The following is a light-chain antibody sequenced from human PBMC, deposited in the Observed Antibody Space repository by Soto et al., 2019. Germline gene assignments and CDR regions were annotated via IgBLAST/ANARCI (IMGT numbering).Light chain of an antibody. Sequence: QSVLTQPPSVSGAPGQRVTISCTGSSSNIGAGYDVHWYQQRPGTAPKLLIYGNSNRPSAVPDRFSGSKSGTSASLAITGLQAEDEADYYYQSYDSSLSGSVFGGGTKLTVL. CDR1: SSNIGAGYD. V-gene: IGLV1-40*01. CDR2: GNS. CDR3: QSYDSSLSGSV. J-gene: IGLJ2*01.